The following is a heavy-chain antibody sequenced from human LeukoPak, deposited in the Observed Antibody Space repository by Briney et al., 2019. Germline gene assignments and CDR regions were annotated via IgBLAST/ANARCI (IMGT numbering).Heavy chain of an antibody. CDR3: ARTHKTPYYYDSSGYY. CDR1: GFTFSIYW. Sequence: GGSLRLSCAASGFTFSIYWMSWVRQAPGKGLEWVAHVGNDGSEKYYVDSVKGRFTISRDNAKNSLYLQMNSLRAEDTAVYYCARTHKTPYYYDSSGYYWGQGTLVTVSS. V-gene: IGHV3-7*01. D-gene: IGHD3-22*01. CDR2: VGNDGSEK. J-gene: IGHJ4*02.